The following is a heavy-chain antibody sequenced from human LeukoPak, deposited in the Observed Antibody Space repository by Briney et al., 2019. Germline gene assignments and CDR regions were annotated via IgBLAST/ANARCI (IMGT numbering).Heavy chain of an antibody. J-gene: IGHJ4*02. CDR1: GGSISSYY. V-gene: IGHV4-59*01. Sequence: PSETLSLTCTVSGGSISSYYWSWIRQPPGKGLEWIGYIYCSGSTNYNPSLKSRVTISVDTSKNQFSLKLSSVTAADTAVYYCASTNVDTAMVKAHYFDYWGQGTLVTVSS. CDR3: ASTNVDTAMVKAHYFDY. D-gene: IGHD5-18*01. CDR2: IYCSGST.